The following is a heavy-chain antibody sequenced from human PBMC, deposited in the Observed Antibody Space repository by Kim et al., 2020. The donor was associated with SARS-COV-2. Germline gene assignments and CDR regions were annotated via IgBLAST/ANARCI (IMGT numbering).Heavy chain of an antibody. J-gene: IGHJ4*02. CDR1: GGSISSYY. CDR3: ARAPPAVAGTGLDY. D-gene: IGHD6-19*01. V-gene: IGHV4-59*01. Sequence: SETLSLTCTVSGGSISSYYWSWIRQPPGKGLEWIGYIYYSGSTNYNPSLKSRVTISVDTTKNQFSLKLSSVTAADTAVYYCARAPPAVAGTGLDYWGQGTLGTVSS. CDR2: IYYSGST.